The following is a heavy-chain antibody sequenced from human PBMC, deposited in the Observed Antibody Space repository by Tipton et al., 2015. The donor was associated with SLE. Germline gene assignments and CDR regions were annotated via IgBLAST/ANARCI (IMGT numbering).Heavy chain of an antibody. Sequence: SLRLSCAASGFTSSSYWMSWVRQAPGKGLEWVANIKQDGSEKYYVDSVKGRFTISRDNAKNSLYLQMNSLRAEDTAVYYCAKETDYGDYGVDYWGQGTLVTVSS. J-gene: IGHJ4*02. CDR1: GFTSSSYW. D-gene: IGHD4-17*01. CDR3: AKETDYGDYGVDY. V-gene: IGHV3-7*01. CDR2: IKQDGSEK.